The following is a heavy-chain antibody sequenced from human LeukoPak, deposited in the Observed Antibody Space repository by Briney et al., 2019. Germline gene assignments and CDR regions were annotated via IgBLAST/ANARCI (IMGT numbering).Heavy chain of an antibody. CDR3: ARDRYYYDSSGYSGYYFDY. CDR2: INHSGST. V-gene: IGHV4-34*01. CDR1: GGSFSGYF. J-gene: IGHJ4*02. Sequence: SETLSLTCGVYGGSFSGYFWSWVRQPPGKGLEWIGEINHSGSTNYNPSLKSRVTISVDTSKNQFSLKLSSVTAADTAVYYCARDRYYYDSSGYSGYYFDYWGQGTLVTVSS. D-gene: IGHD3-22*01.